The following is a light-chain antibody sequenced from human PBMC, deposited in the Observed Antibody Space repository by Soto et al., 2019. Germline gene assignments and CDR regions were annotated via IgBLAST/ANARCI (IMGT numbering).Light chain of an antibody. J-gene: IGKJ2*01. V-gene: IGKV1-33*01. CDR3: QQHDNVPYT. CDR1: QAIINS. CDR2: DTS. Sequence: DIHMTQSPSSLSASVGDRVTITCQASQAIINSLNWYQQKAGQAPKLLIYDTSNLETGVPSRFSGSGSGTDFTLTISSLQADDIATYYCQQHDNVPYTFGQGTRLEIK.